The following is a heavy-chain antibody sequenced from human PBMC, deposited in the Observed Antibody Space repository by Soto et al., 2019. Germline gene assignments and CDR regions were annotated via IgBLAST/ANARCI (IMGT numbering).Heavy chain of an antibody. D-gene: IGHD3-9*01. CDR3: SRARATAGYIYFDQ. Sequence: QVDLVQSGAEVKEPGASVRISCEASVYTFTSYGIHWVRQAPGQRLEWMGWINTGSSNTRYSPEFQARVTITRYTSASTAYMELNGLRSEDTAVYYCSRARATAGYIYFDQWCQGNLVTVSS. J-gene: IGHJ4*02. CDR1: VYTFTSYG. CDR2: INTGSSNT. V-gene: IGHV1-3*04.